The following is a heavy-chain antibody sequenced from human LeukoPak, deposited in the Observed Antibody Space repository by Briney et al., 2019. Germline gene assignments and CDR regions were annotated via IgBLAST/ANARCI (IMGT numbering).Heavy chain of an antibody. V-gene: IGHV3-30-3*02. CDR3: AKGRGWEASYYYYMDV. D-gene: IGHD1-26*01. CDR2: SS. Sequence: SSYYTDSVKGRFTISRDNSKNTLYLQMNSLRAEDTAVYYCAKGRGWEASYYYYMDVWGKGTTVTISS. J-gene: IGHJ6*03.